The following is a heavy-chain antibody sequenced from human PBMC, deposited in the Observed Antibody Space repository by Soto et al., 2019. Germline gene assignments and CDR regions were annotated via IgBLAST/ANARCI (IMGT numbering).Heavy chain of an antibody. V-gene: IGHV4-30-4*01. D-gene: IGHD3-10*01. CDR2: ILYSGTT. J-gene: IGHJ6*02. CDR3: ARDGGPLYYGMDF. Sequence: QVQLQESGPGLVKPSQTVSLTCTVSGDSIKRDDYYWSWIRQPPGKGLEWIGYILYSGTTYYNPSLKRRLIISLDTSKNQFSLNLTSVTAADTAVYYCARDGGPLYYGMDFWGQGTTVTVSS. CDR1: GDSIKRDDYY.